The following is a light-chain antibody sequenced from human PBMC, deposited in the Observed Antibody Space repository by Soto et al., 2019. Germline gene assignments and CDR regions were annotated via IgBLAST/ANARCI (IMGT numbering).Light chain of an antibody. V-gene: IGKV1-9*01. CDR1: QGIGTY. Sequence: DVQMTQSTSSLSASVGDRVTITCRASQGIGTYVVWYQQKSGKAPTVLIYASSTLQTGVPSRFSGSGSGTDFSLTISSLHPEDVATYYCQQVDSYPRTFGQGTKV. J-gene: IGKJ1*01. CDR2: ASS. CDR3: QQVDSYPRT.